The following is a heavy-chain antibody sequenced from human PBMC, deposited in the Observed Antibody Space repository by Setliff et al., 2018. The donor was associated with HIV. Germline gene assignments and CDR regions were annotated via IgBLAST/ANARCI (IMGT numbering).Heavy chain of an antibody. Sequence: GASVKVSCKASGYSFTDYYIHWVRQAPGQGLEWVGRISPNSGGTNYAVKFQGRVTMTRDTSITTVYMEVSRLTFDDTAFYYCAKVGDYSGFGEFAALDSWGQGTLVTVPS. CDR3: AKVGDYSGFGEFAALDS. J-gene: IGHJ4*02. CDR1: GYSFTDYY. D-gene: IGHD3-10*01. CDR2: ISPNSGGT. V-gene: IGHV1-2*06.